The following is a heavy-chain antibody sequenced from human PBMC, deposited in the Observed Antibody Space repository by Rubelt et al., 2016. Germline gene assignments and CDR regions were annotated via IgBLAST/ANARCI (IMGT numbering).Heavy chain of an antibody. D-gene: IGHD6-13*01. CDR3: TTKVAAAGTVTARHYYYYGMDV. Sequence: GGGLEWVGFIRSKAYGGTTEYAASVKGRFTISRDDSKSIAYLQMNSLKTEDTAVYYCTTKVAAAGTVTARHYYYYGMDVWGQGTTVTVSS. CDR2: IRSKAYGGTT. J-gene: IGHJ6*02. V-gene: IGHV3-49*02.